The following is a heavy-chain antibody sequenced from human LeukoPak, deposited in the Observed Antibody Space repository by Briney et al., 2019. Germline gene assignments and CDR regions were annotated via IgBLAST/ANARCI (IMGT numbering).Heavy chain of an antibody. V-gene: IGHV1-18*01. D-gene: IGHD3-10*01. CDR1: GYTFTSYG. CDR3: ARDIWFGDFDY. J-gene: IGHJ4*02. Sequence: ASVKVSCKASGYTFTSYGISWVRQAPGQGLEWMGWIGPYNGNTNYAQKFQGRVTMTTDTSTSTACMDLRSLRSDDTAVYYCARDIWFGDFDYWGQGTLVTVSS. CDR2: IGPYNGNT.